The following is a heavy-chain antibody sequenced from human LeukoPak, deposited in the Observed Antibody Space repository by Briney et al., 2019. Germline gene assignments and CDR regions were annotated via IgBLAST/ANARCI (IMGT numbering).Heavy chain of an antibody. CDR1: GGSFSGYY. CDR3: ARRRIQLWTKPHYGMGV. Sequence: SETLSITCAVYGGSFSGYYWSWIRQPPGKGLEWIGEINHSGSTNYNPSLKSRVTISVDTSKNQFSLKLSSVTAADTAVYYCARRRIQLWTKPHYGMGVWGQGTTVTVSS. J-gene: IGHJ6*02. V-gene: IGHV4-34*01. CDR2: INHSGST. D-gene: IGHD5-18*01.